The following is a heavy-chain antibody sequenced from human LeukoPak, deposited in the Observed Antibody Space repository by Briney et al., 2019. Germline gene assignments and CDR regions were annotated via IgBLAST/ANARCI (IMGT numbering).Heavy chain of an antibody. CDR2: MSRSGDII. D-gene: IGHD3-10*01. Sequence: GGSLRLSCAASGFTFSDYNMNWVRQVPGKGLEPVSYMSRSGDIIYYADSVQGRFTISRDNAKNSLYLQMHSLRADDPAVYYFSRDVYYGSGSPRLDYWGQGTPVTVSS. J-gene: IGHJ4*02. V-gene: IGHV3-48*01. CDR3: SRDVYYGSGSPRLDY. CDR1: GFTFSDYN.